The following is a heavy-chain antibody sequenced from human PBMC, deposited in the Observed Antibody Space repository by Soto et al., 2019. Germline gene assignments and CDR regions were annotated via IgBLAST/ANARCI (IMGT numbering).Heavy chain of an antibody. CDR3: ARPSETSGWVDY. J-gene: IGHJ4*02. Sequence: PGESLKISCKGSGYSFTSYWIGWVRQVPGKGLEWMGIIYPDDSDTRYRPSFQGQVTISADKSISTAYLQWSSLKASDTAMYFCARPSETSGWVDYWGQGTRVTVSS. D-gene: IGHD6-19*01. V-gene: IGHV5-51*01. CDR2: IYPDDSDT. CDR1: GYSFTSYW.